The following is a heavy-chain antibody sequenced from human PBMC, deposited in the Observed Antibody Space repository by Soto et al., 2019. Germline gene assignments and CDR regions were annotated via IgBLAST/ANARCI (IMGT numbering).Heavy chain of an antibody. V-gene: IGHV1-69*12. Sequence: QVQLVQSGAEVKKPGSSVKVSCKASGGPFSSYAISWVQKAPGQGLEWMGGIIPIFGTANYAQKFQGRVTITADESTSTAYMELSSLRSEDTAVYYCARADWELLDWDYWGQGTLVTVSS. CDR3: ARADWELLDWDY. CDR1: GGPFSSYA. CDR2: IIPIFGTA. J-gene: IGHJ4*02. D-gene: IGHD1-26*01.